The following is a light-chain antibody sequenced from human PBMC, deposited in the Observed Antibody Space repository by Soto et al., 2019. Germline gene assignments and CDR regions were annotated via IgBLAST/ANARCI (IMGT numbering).Light chain of an antibody. Sequence: QSALTQPASVSGSPGQSITVSCTGTSSDVGGYNYVSWYQQHPGKAPKLMIYDVTIRPSGVSNRFSGSKSGNTASLTISDLQAEDEADYYCSSYTSSSALDVVLGGGTQLTVL. CDR2: DVT. V-gene: IGLV2-14*01. CDR3: SSYTSSSALDVV. CDR1: SSDVGGYNY. J-gene: IGLJ2*01.